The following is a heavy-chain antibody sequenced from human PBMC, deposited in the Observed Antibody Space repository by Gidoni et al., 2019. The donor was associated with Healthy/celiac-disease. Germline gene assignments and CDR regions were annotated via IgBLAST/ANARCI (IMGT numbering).Heavy chain of an antibody. CDR3: AKDRGSLIPAYFDY. Sequence: EVQLLESGGGLVQPGGSLRPSCSASGFPFSSYAMSWVRQAPGKGLEWVSAISGSGGSTYYADSVKGRFTISRDNSKNTLYLQMNSLRAEDTAVYYCAKDRGSLIPAYFDYWGQGTLVTVSS. CDR1: GFPFSSYA. V-gene: IGHV3-23*01. J-gene: IGHJ4*02. D-gene: IGHD1-26*01. CDR2: ISGSGGST.